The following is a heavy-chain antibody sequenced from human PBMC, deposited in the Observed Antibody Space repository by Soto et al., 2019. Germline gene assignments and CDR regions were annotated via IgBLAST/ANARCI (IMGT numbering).Heavy chain of an antibody. J-gene: IGHJ5*02. CDR3: ARGRRGTGYRSGWLLNWFDP. V-gene: IGHV4-34*01. Sequence: QVQLQQWGAGLLKPSETLSLTCAVYGGSFSGYYWSWIRQPPGKGLEWIGEINHSGSTNYNPSLKSRVTISVDTSKNQFSLKLSSVTAADTAVYYCARGRRGTGYRSGWLLNWFDPWGQGTLVTVSS. D-gene: IGHD6-19*01. CDR2: INHSGST. CDR1: GGSFSGYY.